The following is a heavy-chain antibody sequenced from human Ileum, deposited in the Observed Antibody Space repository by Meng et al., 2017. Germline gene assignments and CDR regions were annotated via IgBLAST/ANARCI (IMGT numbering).Heavy chain of an antibody. CDR3: AREPPAAAGTGADY. CDR1: GGSISSGGYY. V-gene: IGHV4-31*03. D-gene: IGHD6-13*01. Sequence: QVQLQESGPGLGKPSQTLSLTCTVSGGSISSGGYYWSWIRQHPGKGLEWIGFIYYSGTTYYNPSLKSRVTISVDTSKNQFSLKLSSVTAADTDVYYCAREPPAAAGTGADYWGQGTLVTVSS. J-gene: IGHJ4*02. CDR2: IYYSGTT.